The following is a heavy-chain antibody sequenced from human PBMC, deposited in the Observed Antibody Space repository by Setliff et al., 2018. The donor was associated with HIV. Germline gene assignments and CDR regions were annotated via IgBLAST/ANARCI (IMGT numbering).Heavy chain of an antibody. CDR3: AGFSYNFWVYRFDH. V-gene: IGHV4-31*01. Sequence: SETLSLTCTVSGGSISSGGYYWSWIRQHPGKGLEWIGYIYYSGSTYYNPSLKSLVTISVDTSKNQFFLNVTSVTAADTAVYYCAGFSYNFWVYRFDHWGQGALVTVSS. CDR1: GGSISSGGYY. CDR2: IYYSGST. D-gene: IGHD3-3*01. J-gene: IGHJ4*02.